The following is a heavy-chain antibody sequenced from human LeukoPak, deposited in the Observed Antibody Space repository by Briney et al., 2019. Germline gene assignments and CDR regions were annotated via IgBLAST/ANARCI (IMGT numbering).Heavy chain of an antibody. J-gene: IGHJ4*02. CDR1: GFTFSSYA. CDR2: ISGSGGST. V-gene: IGHV3-23*01. Sequence: GGSLRLSCAASGFTFSSYAMSWVRQAPGKGLEWVSAISGSGGSTYYADSVKGRFTISRDNAKNTLYLQISSVRAEDTAVYYCARDMWGTCDYWGQGTLVTVSS. D-gene: IGHD1-14*01. CDR3: ARDMWGTCDY.